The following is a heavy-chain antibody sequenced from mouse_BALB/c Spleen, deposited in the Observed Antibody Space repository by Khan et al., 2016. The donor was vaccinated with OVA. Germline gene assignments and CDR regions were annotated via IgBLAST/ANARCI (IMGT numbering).Heavy chain of an antibody. D-gene: IGHD2-3*01. Sequence: EVELVESGGGLVQPGGSLKLSCATSGFTFSDYYMYWVRQTPEKRLEWVAYLSNRGTTTYYPDTVWGRFTISRDSATNTLYLQMSRLEAEDTAMYYCAREGDDGGLAYWGQGTLVTVSA. V-gene: IGHV5-12*02. J-gene: IGHJ3*01. CDR3: AREGDDGGLAY. CDR2: LSNRGTTT. CDR1: GFTFSDYY.